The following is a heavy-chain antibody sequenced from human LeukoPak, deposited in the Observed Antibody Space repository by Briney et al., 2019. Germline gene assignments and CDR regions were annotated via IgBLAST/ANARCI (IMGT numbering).Heavy chain of an antibody. Sequence: SETLSLTCTVSGGSISSYYWSWLRQPPGKGLEWIGYIYYSGSTNYNPSLKSRVTISVDTSKNQFSLKLRSVTSADTAVYFCTRVSIHGDSDYWGQGTLVTVSS. J-gene: IGHJ4*02. CDR2: IYYSGST. V-gene: IGHV4-59*01. CDR1: GGSISSYY. CDR3: TRVSIHGDSDY.